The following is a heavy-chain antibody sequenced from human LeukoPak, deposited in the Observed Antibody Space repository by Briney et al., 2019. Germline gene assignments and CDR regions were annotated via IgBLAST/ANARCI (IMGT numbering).Heavy chain of an antibody. V-gene: IGHV3-7*01. Sequence: GGSLRLSCVASGFSFSNYWMSWVRQAPGKGLEWVANIKQGGSQKNYVGSVKGRFTISRDNAKNSLYLQMNSLRAEDTAVYYCASDRFSSGDFWGQGTLVAVSS. CDR2: IKQGGSQK. D-gene: IGHD6-19*01. CDR1: GFSFSNYW. J-gene: IGHJ4*02. CDR3: ASDRFSSGDF.